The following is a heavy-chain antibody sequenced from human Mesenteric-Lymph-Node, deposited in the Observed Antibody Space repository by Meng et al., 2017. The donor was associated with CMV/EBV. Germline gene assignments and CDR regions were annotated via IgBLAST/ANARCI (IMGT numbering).Heavy chain of an antibody. V-gene: IGHV1-18*01. CDR3: ARNVGYCTSISCYKFGS. J-gene: IGHJ4*02. D-gene: IGHD2-2*02. CDR1: GGTFSSYA. CDR2: ISAYNGNT. Sequence: ASVKVSCKASGGTFSSYAISWVRQAPGQGLEWMGWISAYNGNTNYAQKLQGRVTMTTDTSTSTAYMELRSLRSDDTAVYYCARNVGYCTSISCYKFGSWGQGTLVTVSS.